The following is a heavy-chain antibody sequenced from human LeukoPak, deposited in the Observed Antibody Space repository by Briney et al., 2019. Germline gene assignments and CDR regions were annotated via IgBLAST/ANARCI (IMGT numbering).Heavy chain of an antibody. CDR2: ISGGGGTT. D-gene: IGHD1-14*01. V-gene: IGHV3-23*01. CDR3: AKGNNNGRGYFDY. Sequence: PGGSLRLSCAASGFTFSSYAMTWVRQAPGKGLEWVSGISGGGGTTDYADSVKGRFTISRDNSKNTLYLQMNSLRAEDTAVYYCAKGNNNGRGYFDYWGQGTLFTVSS. CDR1: GFTFSSYA. J-gene: IGHJ4*02.